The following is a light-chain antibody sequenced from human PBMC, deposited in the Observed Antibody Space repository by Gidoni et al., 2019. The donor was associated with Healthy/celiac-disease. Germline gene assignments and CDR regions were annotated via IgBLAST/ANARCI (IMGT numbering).Light chain of an antibody. CDR3: QKNNSAPFT. CDR1: QGISNY. V-gene: IGKV1-27*01. CDR2: AAS. J-gene: IGKJ3*01. Sequence: DIQMTQSPSSLPASVGDRATITCRASQGISNYLAWYQKKPGKVPKLLIYAASTLQSGVPSRFSGSGSGTDFTLTISSLQPEDVATYYCQKNNSAPFTFXPXTKVDIK.